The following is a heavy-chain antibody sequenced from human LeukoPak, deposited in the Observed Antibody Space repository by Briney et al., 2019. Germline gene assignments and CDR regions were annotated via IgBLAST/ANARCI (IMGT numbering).Heavy chain of an antibody. Sequence: PSETLSLTCTVSGGSISSYYWSWIRQPPGKGLEWIGYIYYSGSTNYNPSLKSRVTISVDTSKNQFSLKLGSVTAADTAVYYCARLRASLPPYFDYWGQGTLVTVSS. D-gene: IGHD1-26*01. CDR3: ARLRASLPPYFDY. V-gene: IGHV4-59*01. CDR1: GGSISSYY. J-gene: IGHJ4*02. CDR2: IYYSGST.